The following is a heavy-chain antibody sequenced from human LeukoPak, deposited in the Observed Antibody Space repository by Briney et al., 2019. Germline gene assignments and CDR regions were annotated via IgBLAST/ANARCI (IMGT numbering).Heavy chain of an antibody. J-gene: IGHJ6*02. CDR2: IIPIFGTA. Sequence: SVKVSCKASGGTFSSYAISWVRQAPGQGLEWMGGIIPIFGTANYAQKFQGRVTITADESTSTAYMELSSLRSEDTAVYYRARTGYYRYYYYGMDVWGQGTTVTVTS. CDR3: ARTGYYRYYYYGMDV. CDR1: GGTFSSYA. D-gene: IGHD3/OR15-3a*01. V-gene: IGHV1-69*01.